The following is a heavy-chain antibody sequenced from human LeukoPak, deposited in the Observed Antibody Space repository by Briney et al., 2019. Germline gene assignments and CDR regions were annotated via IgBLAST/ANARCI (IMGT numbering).Heavy chain of an antibody. CDR1: GFTFTSNW. CDR3: ARGSGSYYYGSGIYYFDY. D-gene: IGHD3-10*01. J-gene: IGHJ4*02. V-gene: IGHV3-7*01. CDR2: IKQNGSEK. Sequence: PGGCRRPSWAPAGFTFTSNWISWVRQAAESWRGWVANIKQNGSEKYYVGSVKGRFTISSDNATYSLYMQMNSLRAEDTAVYYCARGSGSYYYGSGIYYFDYWGQGTLVTVSS.